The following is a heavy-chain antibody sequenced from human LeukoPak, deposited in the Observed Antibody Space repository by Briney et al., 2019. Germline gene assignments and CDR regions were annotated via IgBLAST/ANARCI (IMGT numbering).Heavy chain of an antibody. D-gene: IGHD4/OR15-4a*01. CDR3: ARVGAGTFDY. CDR1: GGPVSSGSYY. CDR2: IYYSGST. J-gene: IGHJ4*02. Sequence: SETLSLTCTVSGGPVSSGSYYWSWIRQPPGKGLEWIGYIYYSGSTNYNPSLKSRVTISVDTSKNQFSLKLSSVTAADTAVYYCARVGAGTFDYWGQGTLVTVSS. V-gene: IGHV4-61*01.